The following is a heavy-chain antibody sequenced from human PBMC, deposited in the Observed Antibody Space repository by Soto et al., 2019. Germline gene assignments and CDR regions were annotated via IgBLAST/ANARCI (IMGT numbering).Heavy chain of an antibody. J-gene: IGHJ6*04. CDR3: ARDDGGLHGMDV. D-gene: IGHD1-26*01. CDR2: IYYSGST. Sequence: PSETLSLTCTVSGGSISSYYWSWIRQPPGKGLEWIGYIYYSGSTNYNPSLKSRVTISVDTSKNQFSLKLSSVTAEDTAVYYCARDDGGLHGMDVWGKGTTVTVSS. V-gene: IGHV4-59*01. CDR1: GGSISSYY.